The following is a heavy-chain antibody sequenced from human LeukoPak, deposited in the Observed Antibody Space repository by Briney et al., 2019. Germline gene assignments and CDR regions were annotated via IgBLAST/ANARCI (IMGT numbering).Heavy chain of an antibody. CDR1: EFTFSNYE. V-gene: IGHV3-48*03. D-gene: IGHD6-13*01. CDR3: AKDATAALGTVYMDV. J-gene: IGHJ6*03. Sequence: GGSLRLSCTASEFTFSNYEMNWVRQAPGKGLEWFSHISNTGDIIHYADSVEGRFPISTDNAKKSLYLQMNSLRAEDTAVYYCAKDATAALGTVYMDVWGKGTTVTISS. CDR2: ISNTGDII.